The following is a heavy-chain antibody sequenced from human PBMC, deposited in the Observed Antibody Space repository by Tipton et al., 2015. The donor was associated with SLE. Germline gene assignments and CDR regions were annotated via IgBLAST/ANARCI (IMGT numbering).Heavy chain of an antibody. Sequence: SLRLSCAASGFTFSSYAMHWVRQAPGKGLEYVSAISSNGGSTYYADSVKGRFTISRDNSKNTLYLQMGSLRAEDTAVYYCARDRGEYDFWSGPVYFDYWGQGTLVTVSS. D-gene: IGHD3-3*01. CDR1: GFTFSSYA. V-gene: IGHV3-64*02. CDR2: ISSNGGST. J-gene: IGHJ4*02. CDR3: ARDRGEYDFWSGPVYFDY.